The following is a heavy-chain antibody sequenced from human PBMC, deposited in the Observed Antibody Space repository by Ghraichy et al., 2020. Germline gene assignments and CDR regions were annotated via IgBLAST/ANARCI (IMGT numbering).Heavy chain of an antibody. D-gene: IGHD1-26*01. J-gene: IGHJ5*02. CDR3: ATSGGSS. V-gene: IGHV3-48*02. CDR1: GLTFSRLG. Sequence: GGSLRLSCAASGLTFSRLGMNWVRQAPGKGLEWVSYITSSISGTYYADSVKGRFTISRDNAKNSLYLQMNSLRDEDTAVYYCATSGGSSWGQGTLVTVSS. CDR2: ITSSISGT.